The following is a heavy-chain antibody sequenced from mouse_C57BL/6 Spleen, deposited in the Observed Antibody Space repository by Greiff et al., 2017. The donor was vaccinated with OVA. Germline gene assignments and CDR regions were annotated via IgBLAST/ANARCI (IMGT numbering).Heavy chain of an antibody. CDR3: ARSGYGSSSYYAMDY. CDR2: INPNYGTT. Sequence: EVQLQQSGPELVKPGASVKISCKASGYSFTDYNMNWVKQSNGKSLEWIGVINPNYGTTSYNQKFKGKATLPVDQSSSTAYMQLNSLTSEDSAVYYCARSGYGSSSYYAMDYWGQGTSVTVSS. V-gene: IGHV1-39*01. D-gene: IGHD1-1*01. J-gene: IGHJ4*01. CDR1: GYSFTDYN.